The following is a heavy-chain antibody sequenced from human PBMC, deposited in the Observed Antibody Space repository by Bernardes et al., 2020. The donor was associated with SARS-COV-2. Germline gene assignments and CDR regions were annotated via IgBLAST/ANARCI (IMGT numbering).Heavy chain of an antibody. CDR2: ISSSSRYI. Sequence: GGSLRLSCAASGFTFSTISMNWVRQAPGKGLEWVSSISSSSRYIYYADSLKGHFTVSRDNAKNSLFLQMNSLRAEDTALYYCAKSLASDLDWFDSWGQGTLVTVSS. V-gene: IGHV3-21*01. J-gene: IGHJ5*01. CDR3: AKSLASDLDWFDS. D-gene: IGHD3-3*02. CDR1: GFTFSTIS.